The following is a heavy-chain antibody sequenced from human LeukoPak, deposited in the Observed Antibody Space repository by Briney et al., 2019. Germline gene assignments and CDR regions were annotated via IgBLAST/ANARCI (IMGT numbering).Heavy chain of an antibody. CDR3: GIASTEEWLIDY. V-gene: IGHV1-18*01. CDR2: ISAYNGNT. CDR1: GYTFTSYG. J-gene: IGHJ4*02. Sequence: ASVKVSCKASGYTFTSYGISWVRQAPGQGLEWMGWISAYNGNTNYAQKFQGRVTITADKSTSTAYMELSSLRSEDTAVYYCGIASTEEWLIDYWGQGTLVTVSS. D-gene: IGHD3-3*01.